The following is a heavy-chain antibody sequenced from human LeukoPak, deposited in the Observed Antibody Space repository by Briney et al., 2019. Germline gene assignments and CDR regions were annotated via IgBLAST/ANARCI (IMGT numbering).Heavy chain of an antibody. V-gene: IGHV4-59*01. J-gene: IGHJ6*03. Sequence: SETLSLTCTVSGGSISGYYWSWIRQPPGKGLEWIGYIYSTGSTNYNPSFKSRVTISVDTSKSQFSLNLSSVTAADTAVYYCARGDFCSSSSCYLRPMDVWGKGTTVTVSS. CDR2: IYSTGST. CDR1: GGSISGYY. CDR3: ARGDFCSSSSCYLRPMDV. D-gene: IGHD2-2*01.